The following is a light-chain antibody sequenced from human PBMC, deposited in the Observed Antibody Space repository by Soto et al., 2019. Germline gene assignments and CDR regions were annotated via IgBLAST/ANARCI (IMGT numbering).Light chain of an antibody. CDR3: QQYNNWPPWT. CDR2: HAS. V-gene: IGKV3-15*01. J-gene: IGKJ1*01. Sequence: EIVMTQSPATVSVSPGERATLSCRASQSVSDKLAWYQQKPGQAPRLLIYHASARATGIPARFSGSGSGTEFTLTISGLQSEDFAVYYCQQYNNWPPWTFRQGTKLEIK. CDR1: QSVSDK.